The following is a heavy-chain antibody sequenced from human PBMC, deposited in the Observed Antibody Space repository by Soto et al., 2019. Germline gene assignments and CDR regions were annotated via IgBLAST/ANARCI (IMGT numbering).Heavy chain of an antibody. CDR1: GYTFTSDA. V-gene: IGHV1-3*01. J-gene: IGHJ3*01. CDR3: ARAGGWGSNYDDAAFDA. CDR2: INVGTGYT. D-gene: IGHD3-22*01. Sequence: VHLVQSGAEVKKPGASVKVSCRASGYTFTSDAMHWVRQAPGQGLEWLGWINVGTGYTTFSQKFQGRVSITRVTYASTAYMELSSLRSEDTAIYYCARAGGWGSNYDDAAFDAWGQGTKVTVSS.